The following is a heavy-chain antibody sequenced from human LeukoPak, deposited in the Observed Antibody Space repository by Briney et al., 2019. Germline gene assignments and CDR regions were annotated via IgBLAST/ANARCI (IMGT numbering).Heavy chain of an antibody. CDR3: ARGPSITIFGVVIISADFDY. J-gene: IGHJ4*02. CDR2: NSAYNGNT. CDR1: GYTFTSSG. V-gene: IGHV1-18*01. D-gene: IGHD3-3*01. Sequence: ASVKVSCKASGYTFTSSGISWVRQDPGQGLAWMAWNSAYNGNTNYAQKLQGRVTMTTDTSTSTAYMELRSLRSDDTAVYYCARGPSITIFGVVIISADFDYWGQGTLVTVSS.